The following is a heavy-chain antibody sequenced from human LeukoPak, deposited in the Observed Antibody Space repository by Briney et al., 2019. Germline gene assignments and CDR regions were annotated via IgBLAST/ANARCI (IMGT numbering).Heavy chain of an antibody. CDR3: AREGNGLPYGDYAYYYYMDV. D-gene: IGHD4-17*01. V-gene: IGHV1-2*02. Sequence: VASVKVSCKASGYTFTGYYMHWVRQAPGQGLEWMGWINPNSGGTNYAQKFQGRVTMTRDTSISTAYMELSRLRSDDTAVYYCAREGNGLPYGDYAYYYYMDVWGKGTTVTVSS. CDR1: GYTFTGYY. CDR2: INPNSGGT. J-gene: IGHJ6*03.